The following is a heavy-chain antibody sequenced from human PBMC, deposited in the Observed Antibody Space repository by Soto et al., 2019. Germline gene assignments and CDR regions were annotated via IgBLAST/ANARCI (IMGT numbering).Heavy chain of an antibody. D-gene: IGHD1-26*01. Sequence: PGGSLRLSCAASGFTFSSYAMHWVRQAPGKGLEWVAVISYDGSNKYYADSVKGRFTISRDNSKNTLYLQMNSLRAEDTAVYYCARDRGSYYEVAFDYWGQGTPVTVSS. CDR3: ARDRGSYYEVAFDY. V-gene: IGHV3-30-3*01. CDR1: GFTFSSYA. J-gene: IGHJ4*02. CDR2: ISYDGSNK.